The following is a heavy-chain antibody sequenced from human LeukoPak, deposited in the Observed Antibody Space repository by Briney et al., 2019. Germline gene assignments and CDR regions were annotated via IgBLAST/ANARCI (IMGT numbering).Heavy chain of an antibody. V-gene: IGHV4-38-2*02. CDR3: ARGHSDSGSYSFDY. J-gene: IGHJ4*02. D-gene: IGHD1-26*01. CDR1: GYSISSGYY. CDR2: IYHSGST. Sequence: SEILSLTCTVSGYSISSGYYWGWIRQPPGKGLEWIGSIYHSGSTYYNPSLKSRVTISVDTSKNQFSLKLSSVTAADTAVYYCARGHSDSGSYSFDYWGQGTLVTVSS.